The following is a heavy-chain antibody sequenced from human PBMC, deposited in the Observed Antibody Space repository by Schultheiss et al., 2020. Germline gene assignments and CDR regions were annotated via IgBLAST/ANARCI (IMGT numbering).Heavy chain of an antibody. CDR2: ISGSGAGT. CDR1: GFTFSSYA. V-gene: IGHV3-23*01. D-gene: IGHD4-17*01. J-gene: IGHJ5*02. CDR3: ARKNYGDYEVDWFDP. Sequence: GGSLRLSCAASGFTFSSYAMSWVRQAPGKGLQWVSTISGSGAGTYYADSVKGRFTISRHNSENTVSLQMNSLRAEDTAVYYCARKNYGDYEVDWFDPWGQGTLVTVSS.